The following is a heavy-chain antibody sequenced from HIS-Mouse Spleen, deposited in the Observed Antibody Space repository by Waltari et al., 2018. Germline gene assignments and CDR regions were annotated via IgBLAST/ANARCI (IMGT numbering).Heavy chain of an antibody. D-gene: IGHD6-13*01. V-gene: IGHV4-39*07. Sequence: QLQLQESGPGLVTPSETLSLTCTVSGGSLGSSSYYWGWIRQPPGKGLEWIGSIYYSGSTYYNPSLKSRVTISVDTSKNQFSLKLSSVTAADTAVYYCAREIPYSSSWYDWYFDLWGRGTLVTVSS. J-gene: IGHJ2*01. CDR2: IYYSGST. CDR1: GGSLGSSSYY. CDR3: AREIPYSSSWYDWYFDL.